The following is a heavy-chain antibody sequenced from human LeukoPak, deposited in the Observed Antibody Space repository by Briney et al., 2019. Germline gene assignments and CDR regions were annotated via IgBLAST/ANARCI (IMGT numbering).Heavy chain of an antibody. CDR2: IYYSGST. J-gene: IGHJ4*02. Sequence: SETLSLTCTVSGGSISSYYWSWLRQPPGKGLEWIGYIYYSGSTNYNPSLKSRVTISVDTSKNQFSLKLSSVTAADTAVYYCARVSRSDGPFDYWGQGTLVTVSS. D-gene: IGHD3-16*01. V-gene: IGHV4-59*01. CDR3: ARVSRSDGPFDY. CDR1: GGSISSYY.